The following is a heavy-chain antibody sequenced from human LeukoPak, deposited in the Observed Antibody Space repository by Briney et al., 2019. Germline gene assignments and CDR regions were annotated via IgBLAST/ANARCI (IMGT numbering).Heavy chain of an antibody. D-gene: IGHD3-3*01. CDR3: ARDQAPQTGTIFGGIKRYYYYFDY. Sequence: ASVKVSCKASGYTFTSYYMHWVRQAPGQGLEWMGIINPSGGSTSYAQKFQGRVAMTRDMSTSTVYMELSSLRSEDTAVYYCARDQAPQTGTIFGGIKRYYYYFDYWGQGTLVTVSS. CDR2: INPSGGST. J-gene: IGHJ4*02. CDR1: GYTFTSYY. V-gene: IGHV1-46*01.